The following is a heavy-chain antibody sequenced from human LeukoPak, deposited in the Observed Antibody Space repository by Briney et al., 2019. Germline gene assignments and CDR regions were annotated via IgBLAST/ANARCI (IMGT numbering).Heavy chain of an antibody. Sequence: PGGSLRPSCAAYGFSLSNYWMNLVRQAPGKGLEWVANIKQDGSEKNYVDSVKGRFSISRDNAKNSLILQMNSLRDEDTAVYYCARGVWAPFDSWGQGTLVSVSS. J-gene: IGHJ4*02. CDR3: ARGVWAPFDS. V-gene: IGHV3-7*01. D-gene: IGHD7-27*01. CDR2: IKQDGSEK. CDR1: GFSLSNYW.